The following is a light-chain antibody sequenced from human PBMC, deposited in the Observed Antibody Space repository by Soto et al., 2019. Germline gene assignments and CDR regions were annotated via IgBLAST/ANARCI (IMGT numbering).Light chain of an antibody. CDR1: SGSIASNY. V-gene: IGLV6-57*04. J-gene: IGLJ2*01. Sequence: NFMLTQPHSVSESPGKTVTISCTRSSGSIASNYVQWYQQRPGSAPTTVIYEDNQRPSGVPDRFSVSIASSSNSASLTISGLKTEDEADYYCQSYDNSSLVFGGGTKLTVL. CDR2: EDN. CDR3: QSYDNSSLV.